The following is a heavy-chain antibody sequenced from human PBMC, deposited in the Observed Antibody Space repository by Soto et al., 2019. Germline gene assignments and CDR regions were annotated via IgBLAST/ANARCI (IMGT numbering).Heavy chain of an antibody. CDR3: ARRHITIFGLVSYYLDY. V-gene: IGHV4-34*01. Sequence: PSETLSLTCAVYGGSFSGYYWSWIRQPPGKGLEWIGEINHSGSTNYNPSLKSRVTISVDTSKNQFSLKLSSVTAADTAVYYCARRHITIFGLVSYYLDYWGQETLLTAS. CDR1: GGSFSGYY. D-gene: IGHD3-3*01. J-gene: IGHJ4*02. CDR2: INHSGST.